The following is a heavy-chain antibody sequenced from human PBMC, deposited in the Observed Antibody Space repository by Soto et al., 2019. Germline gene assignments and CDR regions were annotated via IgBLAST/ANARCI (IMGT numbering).Heavy chain of an antibody. Sequence: QVQLVESGGGVVQPGRSLRLSCAASGFTFSIYGMHWVRHAPGKGLEWVAMISFDGSEKYYTDSVQGRFHISRDSPKNTMYLQMDSLRVEDTAVYYCARDRRLYYSDAFDSWGQGTTVTVSS. CDR1: GFTFSIYG. CDR3: ARDRRLYYSDAFDS. CDR2: ISFDGSEK. J-gene: IGHJ3*02. V-gene: IGHV3-30*03. D-gene: IGHD1-26*01.